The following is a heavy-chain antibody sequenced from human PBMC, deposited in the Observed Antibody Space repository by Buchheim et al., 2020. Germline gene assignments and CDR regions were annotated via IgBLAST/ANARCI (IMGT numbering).Heavy chain of an antibody. Sequence: QVQLQQWGAGLLKPSETLSLTCAVYGGSFSGYYWSWIRQPPGKGLEWIGEINHSGSTNYNPSLKSRVTISVDTSKNQFSLKLSSVTAADTAVYYCARHWKLRFLEWLSPAYYGMDVWGQGTT. CDR2: INHSGST. V-gene: IGHV4-34*01. J-gene: IGHJ6*02. CDR3: ARHWKLRFLEWLSPAYYGMDV. D-gene: IGHD3-3*01. CDR1: GGSFSGYY.